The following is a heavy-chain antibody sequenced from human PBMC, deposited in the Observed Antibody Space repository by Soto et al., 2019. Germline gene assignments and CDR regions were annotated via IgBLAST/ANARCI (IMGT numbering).Heavy chain of an antibody. V-gene: IGHV4-59*08. D-gene: IGHD5-12*01. CDR1: GGSTSSYY. CDR3: AGREYSGYAEEYYYYYYYMDV. J-gene: IGHJ6*03. CDR2: IYYSGST. Sequence: PSETLSLTCTVSGGSTSSYYWSWIRQPPGKGLEWIGYIYYSGSTNYNPSLKSRVTISVDTSKSQFSLKLSSVTAADTAVYYCAGREYSGYAEEYYYYYYYMDVWGKGTTVTVSS.